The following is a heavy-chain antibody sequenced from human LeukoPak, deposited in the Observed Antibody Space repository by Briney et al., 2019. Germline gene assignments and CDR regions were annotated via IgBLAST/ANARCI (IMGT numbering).Heavy chain of an antibody. V-gene: IGHV3-23*01. J-gene: IGHJ4*02. CDR2: ISGSGGST. D-gene: IGHD1-26*01. Sequence: GGSLRLSCAASGFTFSSYAMSWVRQAPGKGLEWVSAISGSGGSTYSADSVKGRFTISRDNSKNTLYLQMNSLRAEDTAVYYCAKGERGATQTTFDYWGQGTLVTVSS. CDR3: AKGERGATQTTFDY. CDR1: GFTFSSYA.